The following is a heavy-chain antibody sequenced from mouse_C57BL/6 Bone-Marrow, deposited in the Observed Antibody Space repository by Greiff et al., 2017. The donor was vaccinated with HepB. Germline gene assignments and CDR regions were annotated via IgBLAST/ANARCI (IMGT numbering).Heavy chain of an antibody. D-gene: IGHD1-1*01. CDR2: IRLKSDNYAT. V-gene: IGHV6-3*01. CDR3: TEGYYGSSFAY. Sequence: EVKLMESGGGLVQPGGSMKLSCVASGFTFSNYWMNWVRQSPEKGLEWVAQIRLKSDNYATHYAESVKGRFTISRDDSKSSVYLQMNNLRAEDTGIYYCTEGYYGSSFAYWGQGTLVTVSA. CDR1: GFTFSNYW. J-gene: IGHJ3*01.